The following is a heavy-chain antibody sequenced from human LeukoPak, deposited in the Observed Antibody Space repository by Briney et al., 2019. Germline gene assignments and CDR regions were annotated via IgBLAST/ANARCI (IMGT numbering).Heavy chain of an antibody. CDR3: TRWARYCSGGSCYSWFDP. J-gene: IGHJ5*02. V-gene: IGHV3-7*01. D-gene: IGHD2-15*01. CDR2: MKLDGSEE. Sequence: PGGSLRLSCAASGFTFSSYWMSWVRQAPGKGLEWVANMKLDGSEEYYVDSVKGRFTISRDNAKNSLYRQMNSLRVDDTAVYYCTRWARYCSGGSCYSWFDPWGQGTLVTVSS. CDR1: GFTFSSYW.